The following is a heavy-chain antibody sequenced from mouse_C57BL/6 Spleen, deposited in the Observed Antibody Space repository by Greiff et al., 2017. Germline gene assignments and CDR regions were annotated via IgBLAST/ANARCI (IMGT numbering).Heavy chain of an antibody. Sequence: QVQLKQPGAELVKPGASVKMSCKASGYTFTSYWITWVKQRPGQGLEWIGDIYPGCGSTNYNEKFKSKATLTVDTSSSTAYLQLSSLTSEDSAVYYCAGGEDLSRAMDDWGKGTSVTVSS. CDR2: IYPGCGST. J-gene: IGHJ4*01. V-gene: IGHV1-55*01. CDR3: AGGEDLSRAMDD. CDR1: GYTFTSYW.